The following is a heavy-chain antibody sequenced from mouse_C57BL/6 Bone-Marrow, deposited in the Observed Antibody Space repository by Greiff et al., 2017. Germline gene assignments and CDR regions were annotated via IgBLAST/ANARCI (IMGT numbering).Heavy chain of an antibody. D-gene: IGHD2-4*01. J-gene: IGHJ3*01. CDR1: GYTFTDYY. CDR3: AILYDYDLAWFAY. CDR2: IYPGSGNT. V-gene: IGHV1-76*01. Sequence: QVQLQQSGAELVRPGASVKLSCKASGYTFTDYYINWVKQRPGQGLEWIARIYPGSGNTYYNEKFKGKATLTAEKSSSTAYMQLSSLTSEDSAVYFCAILYDYDLAWFAYWGQGTLVTVSA.